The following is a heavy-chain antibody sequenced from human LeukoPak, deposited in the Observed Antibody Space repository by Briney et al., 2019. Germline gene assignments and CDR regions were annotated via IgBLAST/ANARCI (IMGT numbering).Heavy chain of an antibody. V-gene: IGHV4-39*01. Sequence: SETLSLTCTVSGGSISSSSYYWGWIRQPPGKGLEWIGSIHYSGSTYYNPSLKSRVTISVDTSKNQFSLKLSSVTAADTAVYYCASYGDYIVDYWGQGTLVTVSS. CDR3: ASYGDYIVDY. D-gene: IGHD4-17*01. CDR1: GGSISSSSYY. CDR2: IHYSGST. J-gene: IGHJ4*02.